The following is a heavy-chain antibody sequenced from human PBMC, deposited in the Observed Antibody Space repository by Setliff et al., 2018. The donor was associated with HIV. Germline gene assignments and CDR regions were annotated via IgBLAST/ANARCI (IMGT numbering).Heavy chain of an antibody. CDR2: MNQSGTT. CDR1: GTSFSDHY. CDR3: ARRIDDSGSFPDKNWFDT. J-gene: IGHJ5*02. Sequence: PSETLSLTCSVYGTSFSDHYWSWARQTPGKGLEWIGEMNQSGTTNYNPSLKSRVTMSIDTSERQFSLKLTSVTAADTAVYYCARRIDDSGSFPDKNWFDTWGQGSLVTVSS. D-gene: IGHD3-10*01. V-gene: IGHV4-34*01.